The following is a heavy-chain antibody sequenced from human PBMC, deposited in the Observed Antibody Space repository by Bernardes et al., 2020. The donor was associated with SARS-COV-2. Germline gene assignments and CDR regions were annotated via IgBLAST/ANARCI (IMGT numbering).Heavy chain of an antibody. Sequence: ASVKASCKASGYIFTDYYIHWVRQAPGQGLEWMGIINPSGGSTTYAKKFQGRVTMTGDPSTSTVYMGLGSLRSDDTAVYFCARGHVYILRHFDRNNWFDPWSQGALVTVSS. J-gene: IGHJ5*02. CDR3: ARGHVYILRHFDRNNWFDP. D-gene: IGHD3-9*01. CDR1: GYIFTDYY. V-gene: IGHV1-46*01. CDR2: INPSGGST.